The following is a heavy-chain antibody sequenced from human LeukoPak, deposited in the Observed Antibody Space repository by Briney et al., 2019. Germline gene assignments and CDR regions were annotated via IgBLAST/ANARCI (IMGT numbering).Heavy chain of an antibody. J-gene: IGHJ4*02. CDR1: GLTLSDNY. V-gene: IGHV3-11*01. Sequence: GGSLRLSCAASGLTLSDNYMTWIRQAPGKGLEWVSYIPNGDKVISYADSVKGRFSISRDNAKNSLYLQMKNLRAEDTAVYYCATALRRRAVALRHDYWGQGTLVTVSS. CDR3: ATALRRRAVALRHDY. D-gene: IGHD6-19*01. CDR2: IPNGDKVI.